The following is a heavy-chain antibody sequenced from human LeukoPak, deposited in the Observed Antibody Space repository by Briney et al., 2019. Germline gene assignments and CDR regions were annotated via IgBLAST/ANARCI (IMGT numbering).Heavy chain of an antibody. J-gene: IGHJ4*02. CDR3: ARDRESLWSPIAVAGPPRY. Sequence: PGGSLRLSCAASGFTFSSYWMHWVRQAPGKGLVWVSRINSDGSSTTYADSVEGRFTISRDNAKNTLYLQMNSLRAEDTAVYYCARDRESLWSPIAVAGPPRYWGQGTLVTVSS. CDR1: GFTFSSYW. D-gene: IGHD6-19*01. V-gene: IGHV3-74*01. CDR2: INSDGSST.